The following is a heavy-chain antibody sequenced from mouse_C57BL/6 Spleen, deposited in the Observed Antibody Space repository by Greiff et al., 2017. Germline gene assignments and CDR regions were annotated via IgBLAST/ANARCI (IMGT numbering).Heavy chain of an antibody. CDR2: IHPSDSET. Sequence: QVQLQQPGAELVKPGASVKVSCKASGYTFTSYWMHWVKQRPGQGLEWIGRIHPSDSETNYNQKFKGKATLTVDKSSSTAYMQLSSLTSEDSAVYYFAIDTTVVADYYAMDYWGQGTSVTVSS. J-gene: IGHJ4*01. CDR3: AIDTTVVADYYAMDY. V-gene: IGHV1-74*01. CDR1: GYTFTSYW. D-gene: IGHD1-1*01.